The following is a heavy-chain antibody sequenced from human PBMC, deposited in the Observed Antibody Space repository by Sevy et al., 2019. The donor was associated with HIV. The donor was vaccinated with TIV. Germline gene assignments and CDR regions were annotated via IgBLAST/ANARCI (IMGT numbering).Heavy chain of an antibody. CDR3: AREGSLRYFDL. J-gene: IGHJ2*01. D-gene: IGHD3-10*01. CDR2: ISSSSSYI. V-gene: IGHV3-21*04. CDR1: GFIFSNYN. Sequence: GGSLRLSCAASGFIFSNYNMNWVRQAPGKGLEWVSSISSSSSYIYYADSVKGRFTISRDNAKNSLFLQMKSLRAEDTAVYYCAREGSLRYFDLWGRGTLVTVSS.